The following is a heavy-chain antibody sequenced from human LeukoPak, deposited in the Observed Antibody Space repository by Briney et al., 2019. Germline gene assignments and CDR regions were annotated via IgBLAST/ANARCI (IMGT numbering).Heavy chain of an antibody. V-gene: IGHV1-46*01. CDR3: ARAVDGYNYGGAFDI. Sequence: ASVKVSCKASGYTFTSCYMHWIRQAPGQGLQWVGIVDPSDGSTTYAQKFQGRVTITADKSTSTAYMELSSLRSEDTAVYYCARAVDGYNYGGAFDIWGQGTMVTVSS. J-gene: IGHJ3*02. CDR2: VDPSDGST. D-gene: IGHD5-24*01. CDR1: GYTFTSCY.